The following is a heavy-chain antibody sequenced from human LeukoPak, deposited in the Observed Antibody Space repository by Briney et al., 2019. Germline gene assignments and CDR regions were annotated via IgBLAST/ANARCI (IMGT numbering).Heavy chain of an antibody. D-gene: IGHD3-10*01. CDR1: GFSISSGYY. CDR2: LYHSGTT. V-gene: IGHV4-38-2*02. CDR3: ARDPVLLWFGEGGYFDL. Sequence: SETLSLTCTVSGFSISSGYYWGWIRQPPGKGLEWIGSLYHSGTTYYSPSLKSRVSIPVDTSKNQISLKLTSVTAADTAVYYCARDPVLLWFGEGGYFDLWGRGTLVTVSS. J-gene: IGHJ2*01.